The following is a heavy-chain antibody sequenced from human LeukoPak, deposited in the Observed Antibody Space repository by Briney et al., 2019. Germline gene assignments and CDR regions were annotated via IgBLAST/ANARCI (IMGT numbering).Heavy chain of an antibody. Sequence: PSETLSLTCAVYGGSFSGYYWSWIRQPPGKGLEWIGEINHSGSTNYNPSLKSRVTISVDTSKNQLSLKLSSVTAADTAVYYCARQVVYRYYYDSSGYYLGRYSDYYYYYMDVWGKGTTVTISS. J-gene: IGHJ6*03. CDR3: ARQVVYRYYYDSSGYYLGRYSDYYYYYMDV. CDR1: GGSFSGYY. V-gene: IGHV4-34*01. CDR2: INHSGST. D-gene: IGHD3-22*01.